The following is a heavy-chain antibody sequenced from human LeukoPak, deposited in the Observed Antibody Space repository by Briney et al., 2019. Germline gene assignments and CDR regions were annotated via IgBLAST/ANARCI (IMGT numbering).Heavy chain of an antibody. V-gene: IGHV1-69*13. J-gene: IGHJ6*03. D-gene: IGHD6-13*01. Sequence: GASVKVSCKASGGTFSRYAINWVRQAPGQGLELMGGITPMFGTANYAQKFQDXVTITADESTSTAYMELSSLRSEDTAVYYRATYGGYSSPPGYYYYYMDVWGKGTTVTVSS. CDR1: GGTFSRYA. CDR3: ATYGGYSSPPGYYYYYMDV. CDR2: ITPMFGTA.